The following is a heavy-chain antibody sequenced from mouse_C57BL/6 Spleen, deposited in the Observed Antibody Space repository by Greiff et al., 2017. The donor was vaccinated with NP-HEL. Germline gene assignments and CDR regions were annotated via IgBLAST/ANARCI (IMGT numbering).Heavy chain of an antibody. CDR3: AREDYYGSSLYYAMDY. V-gene: IGHV5-16*01. CDR1: GFTFSDYY. Sequence: EVQLQQSEGGLVQPGSSMKLSCTASGFTFSDYYMAWVRQVPEKGLEWVANINYDGSSTYYLDSLKSRFIISRDNAKNILYLQMSSLKSEDTATYYCAREDYYGSSLYYAMDYWGQGTSVTVSS. D-gene: IGHD1-1*01. CDR2: INYDGSST. J-gene: IGHJ4*01.